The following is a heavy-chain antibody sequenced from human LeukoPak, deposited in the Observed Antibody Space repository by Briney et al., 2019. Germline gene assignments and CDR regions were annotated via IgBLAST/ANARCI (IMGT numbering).Heavy chain of an antibody. Sequence: SQTLSLTCTVSGGSISSGGYYWSWIRQHPGKGLEWIGYIYYSGSTYYNPSLKSRVTISVDTSKNQFSLKLSSVTAADTAVYYCARAHDGDCVGWFDPWGQGTLVTVSS. CDR2: IYYSGST. V-gene: IGHV4-31*03. CDR3: ARAHDGDCVGWFDP. D-gene: IGHD2-21*02. J-gene: IGHJ5*02. CDR1: GGSISSGGYY.